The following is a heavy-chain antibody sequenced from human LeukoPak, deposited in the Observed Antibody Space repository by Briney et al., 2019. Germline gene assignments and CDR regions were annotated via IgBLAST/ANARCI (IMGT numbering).Heavy chain of an antibody. CDR2: IHYSGST. J-gene: IGHJ3*02. Sequence: SETLSLTCTVSGGSISSYYWSWLRQPPGRGLGWIGYIHYSGSTNYNPSLKSRVTISVDTSKNQFSLKMTSVTAADTAVYYCARQGPGGRAFDIWGQGTTVTVSS. CDR1: GGSISSYY. D-gene: IGHD2-8*02. CDR3: ARQGPGGRAFDI. V-gene: IGHV4-59*08.